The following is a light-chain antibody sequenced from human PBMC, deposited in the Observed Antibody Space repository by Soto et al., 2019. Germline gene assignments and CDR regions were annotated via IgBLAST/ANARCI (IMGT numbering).Light chain of an antibody. CDR2: DAS. CDR1: QSISSS. Sequence: EIVLTQSPATLSLSPGERATLSCRASQSISSSLAWYQQKPGQAPRLLIYDASTRATGFPARFSVSGSGTDFTLTIGSLEPEDFAVYYCQQRSEWPRTFGQGTKVEIK. CDR3: QQRSEWPRT. V-gene: IGKV3-11*01. J-gene: IGKJ1*01.